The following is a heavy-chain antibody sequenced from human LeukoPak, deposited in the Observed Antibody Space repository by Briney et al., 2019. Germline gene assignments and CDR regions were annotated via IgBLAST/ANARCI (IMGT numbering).Heavy chain of an antibody. Sequence: PSETLSLTCAVYGGSFSGYYWSWIRQPPGKGLEWIGEINHSGSTNYNPSHKSRVTISVDTSKNQFSLKLSSVTAADTAVYYCARRPRITIFGVVTPRYFQHWGQGTLVTVSS. V-gene: IGHV4-34*01. CDR2: INHSGST. D-gene: IGHD3-3*01. CDR1: GGSFSGYY. CDR3: ARRPRITIFGVVTPRYFQH. J-gene: IGHJ1*01.